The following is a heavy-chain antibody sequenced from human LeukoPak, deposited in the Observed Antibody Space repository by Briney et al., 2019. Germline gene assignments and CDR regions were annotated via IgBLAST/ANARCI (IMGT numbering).Heavy chain of an antibody. CDR2: IFRDDTT. J-gene: IGHJ4*02. CDR1: GFIVSTNY. D-gene: IGHD3-22*01. Sequence: KPGGSLRLSCAASGFIVSTNYMSWVRQAPGKGLEWVSAIFRDDTTYYADSVKGRFTISRDNSKNTLYLQMNSVRAEDTAVYYCARAAYDSGSYIVNHDYWGQGTLVTVSS. CDR3: ARAAYDSGSYIVNHDY. V-gene: IGHV3-53*01.